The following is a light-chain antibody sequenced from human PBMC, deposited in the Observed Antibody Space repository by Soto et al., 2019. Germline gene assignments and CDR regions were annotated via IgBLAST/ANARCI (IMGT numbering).Light chain of an antibody. V-gene: IGLV2-23*02. CDR1: SSDVGSYNL. CDR3: CSYAGSSIFV. J-gene: IGLJ2*01. Sequence: QSALTQPASVSGSPGQSITISCTGTSSDVGSYNLVSWYQQLPGKAPILIIYEVNERPSGISNRFSVSKSGNTASLTISGLQGEDEADYSCCSYAGSSIFVFGGGTNLPVL. CDR2: EVN.